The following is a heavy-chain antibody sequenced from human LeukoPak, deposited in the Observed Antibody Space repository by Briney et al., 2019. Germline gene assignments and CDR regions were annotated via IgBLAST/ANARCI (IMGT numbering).Heavy chain of an antibody. CDR1: GFPFSVSW. CDR2: ITTDETT. V-gene: IGHV3-74*01. Sequence: GGSLRLSCAASGFPFSVSWMHWFPQVPGKGLMWVSRITTDETTTYADSVRGRFSISRDNAKNTVYLQMNSLRVEDTAVYYCAKDWFATTDYWGQGILVTVSS. CDR3: AKDWFATTDY. J-gene: IGHJ4*02. D-gene: IGHD1/OR15-1a*01.